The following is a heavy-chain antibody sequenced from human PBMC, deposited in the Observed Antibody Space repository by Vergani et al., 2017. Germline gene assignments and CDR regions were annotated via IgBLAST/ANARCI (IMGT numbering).Heavy chain of an antibody. CDR1: GYTFTSYA. J-gene: IGHJ4*02. CDR3: ARGTVAAASPDFDY. V-gene: IGHV1-3*01. CDR2: INAGNGNT. Sequence: QVQLVQSGAEVKKPGASVKVSCKASGYTFTSYAMHWVRQAPGQRLEWMGWINAGNGNTKYSQKFQGRVHITRDTSASPAYMELGSLRSEVTAVYYCARGTVAAASPDFDYWGQGTLVTVSS. D-gene: IGHD6-13*01.